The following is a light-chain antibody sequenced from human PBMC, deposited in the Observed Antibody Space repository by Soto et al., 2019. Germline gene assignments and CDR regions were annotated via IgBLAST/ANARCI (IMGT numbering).Light chain of an antibody. Sequence: EIVLTQSPATLSVSPGERATLSCRASQSVRSKVAWYQQKPGQAPRLLIFGASTRATNIPARFSGSGSGTEFTLTISSPQSEDFAVYYCQQYFYWPPLTFGGGTKVEIK. J-gene: IGKJ4*01. CDR3: QQYFYWPPLT. CDR1: QSVRSK. V-gene: IGKV3-15*01. CDR2: GAS.